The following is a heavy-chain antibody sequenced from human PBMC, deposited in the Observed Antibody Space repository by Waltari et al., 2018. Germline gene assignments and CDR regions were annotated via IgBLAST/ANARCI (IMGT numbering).Heavy chain of an antibody. CDR1: GGTFSSYA. CDR2: IIPIFGTA. Sequence: VKVSCKASGGTFSSYAISWVRQAPGQGLEWMGRIIPIFGTANYAQKFQGRVTITADKSTSTAYMELSSLRSEDTAVYYCARDRPVGATTEYYFDYWGQGTLVTVSS. CDR3: ARDRPVGATTEYYFDY. J-gene: IGHJ4*02. V-gene: IGHV1-69*06. D-gene: IGHD1-26*01.